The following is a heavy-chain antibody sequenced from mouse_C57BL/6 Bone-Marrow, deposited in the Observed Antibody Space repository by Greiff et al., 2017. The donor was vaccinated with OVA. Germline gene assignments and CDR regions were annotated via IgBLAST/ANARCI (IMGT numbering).Heavy chain of an antibody. Sequence: EVKLEESGGGLVQPGGSLKLSCAASGFTFSDYYMSWVRQTPEKRLEWVAYISNGGGSTYYPDTVKGRFTISRDNAKNTLYLQMSRLKSEDTAMYYCARPPNWDVAMDYWGQGTSVTVSA. CDR1: GFTFSDYY. V-gene: IGHV5-12*01. CDR2: ISNGGGST. D-gene: IGHD4-1*01. CDR3: ARPPNWDVAMDY. J-gene: IGHJ4*01.